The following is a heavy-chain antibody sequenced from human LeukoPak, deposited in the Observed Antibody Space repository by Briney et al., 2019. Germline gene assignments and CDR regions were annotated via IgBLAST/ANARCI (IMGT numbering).Heavy chain of an antibody. CDR1: GFTFSTSA. CDR2: TSGSGVT. J-gene: IGHJ3*02. D-gene: IGHD6-13*01. V-gene: IGHV3-23*01. CDR3: ARGASSWEYTTFDI. Sequence: GGSLRLSCAASGFTFSTSAMTWVRQAPGKGLEWVSGTSGSGVTDYADSVKGRFTISRDNSKNAVFLQVNSLRAEDMAIYYCARGASSWEYTTFDIWGQGTIVTVSS.